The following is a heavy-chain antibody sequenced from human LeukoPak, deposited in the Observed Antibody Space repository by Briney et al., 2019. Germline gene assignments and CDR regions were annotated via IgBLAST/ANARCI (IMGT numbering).Heavy chain of an antibody. V-gene: IGHV3-21*01. D-gene: IGHD2-15*01. CDR3: ARDLVVVVAATHDY. J-gene: IGHJ4*02. CDR1: GFTFCSYS. CDR2: ISSSSSYI. Sequence: GGSLRLSXAASGFTFCSYSMNWVRQTPGKGLEWLSSISSSSSYIYYADSVKGRFTISRDNAKNSLYLQMNSLRAEDTAVYYCARDLVVVVAATHDYWGQGTLVTVSS.